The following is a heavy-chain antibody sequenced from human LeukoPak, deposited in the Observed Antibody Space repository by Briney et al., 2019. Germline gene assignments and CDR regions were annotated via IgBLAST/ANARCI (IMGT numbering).Heavy chain of an antibody. CDR1: GYTLTELS. V-gene: IGHV1-24*01. CDR2: FDPEDGET. CDR3: ATYGDYGDPLFLR. D-gene: IGHD4-17*01. Sequence: ASVTVSFKVSGYTLTELSMHWVRQAPGKGLEWMGGFDPEDGETIYAQKFQGRVTMTEDTSTDTAYMELSSLRSEDTAVYYCATYGDYGDPLFLRWGQGALVTVSS. J-gene: IGHJ4*02.